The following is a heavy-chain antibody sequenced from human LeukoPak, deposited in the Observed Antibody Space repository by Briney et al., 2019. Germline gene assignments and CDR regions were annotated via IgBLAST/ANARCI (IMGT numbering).Heavy chain of an antibody. CDR1: GGSLSSYY. CDR3: ARLKDYDFWSTYYYGMDV. J-gene: IGHJ6*02. V-gene: IGHV4-59*08. D-gene: IGHD3-3*01. Sequence: SETLSLTCTVSGGSLSSYYWSWIRQPPGKGLEWIGYIYYSGSTNYNPSLKSRVTISVETSKNQFSLKLSSVTAADTAVYYCARLKDYDFWSTYYYGMDVWGQGTTVTVSS. CDR2: IYYSGST.